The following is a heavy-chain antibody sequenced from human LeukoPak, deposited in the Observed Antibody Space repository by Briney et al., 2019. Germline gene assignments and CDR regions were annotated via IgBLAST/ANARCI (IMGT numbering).Heavy chain of an antibody. CDR2: INSDGSST. V-gene: IGHV3-74*01. Sequence: GGSLRLSCAASGFTFSSYWMHWVRQAPGKGLVWVSRINSDGSSTSYADSVKGRFTISGDNAKNTLYLQMNSLRAEDTAVYYCARELGGLGYYYGMDVWGQGTTVTVSS. CDR1: GFTFSSYW. CDR3: ARELGGLGYYYGMDV. J-gene: IGHJ6*02.